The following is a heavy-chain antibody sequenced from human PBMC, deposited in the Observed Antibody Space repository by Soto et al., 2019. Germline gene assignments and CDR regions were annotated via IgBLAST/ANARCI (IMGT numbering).Heavy chain of an antibody. Sequence: GGSLRLSCAASGGPFSGCALSWVRQAPGGGLEWVSFISSNGGYTNYADSVKGRFSISRDNSNNMLYLQMSSLRAEDSDIYYCLTWSHKVLTGPDGYGMDVWGQGTTVTVSS. CDR1: GGPFSGCA. V-gene: IGHV3-23*01. CDR3: LTWSHKVLTGPDGYGMDV. D-gene: IGHD3-9*01. CDR2: ISSNGGYT. J-gene: IGHJ6*02.